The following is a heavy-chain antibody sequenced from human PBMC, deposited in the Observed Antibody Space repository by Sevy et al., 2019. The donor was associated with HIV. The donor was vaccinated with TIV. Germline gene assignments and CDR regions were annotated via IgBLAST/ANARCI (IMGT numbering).Heavy chain of an antibody. V-gene: IGHV3-43*01. CDR3: AKDIRGYYGSGSYPPYGMDV. CDR2: ISWDGGST. D-gene: IGHD3-10*01. J-gene: IGHJ6*02. CDR1: GFTFDDYT. Sequence: GGSLRLSCAASGFTFDDYTMHWVRQAPGKGLEWVSLISWDGGSTYYADSVKGRFTISSDNSKNSLYLQMNSLRTEDTALYYCAKDIRGYYGSGSYPPYGMDVWGQGTTVTVSS.